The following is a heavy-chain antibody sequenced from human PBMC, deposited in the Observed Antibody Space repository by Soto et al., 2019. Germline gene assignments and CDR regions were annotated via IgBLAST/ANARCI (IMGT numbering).Heavy chain of an antibody. CDR3: ARRTSMVREGYNWCEP. Sequence: QAQLVESGGGVVQPGGSLRLSCEGSGFSFDSYGLHWVRQAPGKGLEWVALISSDGSETRYGPSVKGRFTVSRDNSKSSLSLQMTRLRGEDTAVYYCARRTSMVREGYNWCEPWGPGPLVTV. V-gene: IGHV3-30*03. D-gene: IGHD3-10*01. J-gene: IGHJ5*02. CDR2: ISSDGSET. CDR1: GFSFDSYG.